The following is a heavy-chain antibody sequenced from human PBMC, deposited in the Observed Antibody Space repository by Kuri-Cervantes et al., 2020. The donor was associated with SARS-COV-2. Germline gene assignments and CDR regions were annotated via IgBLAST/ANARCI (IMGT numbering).Heavy chain of an antibody. V-gene: IGHV3-30-3*01. D-gene: IGHD3-3*01. CDR3: ARAQETTIFGVVAEFDY. Sequence: GGSLRLSCAASGFTFSSNAMHWVRQAPGKGLEWVAVISYDGNKKYYADSVKGRFIISRDNSKNALYLQMNSLRAEDTAVYYCARAQETTIFGVVAEFDYWGQGTLVTVSS. CDR2: ISYDGNKK. J-gene: IGHJ4*02. CDR1: GFTFSSNA.